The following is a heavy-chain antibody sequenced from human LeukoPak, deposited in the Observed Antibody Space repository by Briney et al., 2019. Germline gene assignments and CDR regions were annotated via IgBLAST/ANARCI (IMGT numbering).Heavy chain of an antibody. CDR3: ARSRPVYYYDSSGYYSA. CDR2: INHSGST. Sequence: SETLSLTCAVYGGSFSGYYWSWIRQPPGKGLEWIGEINHSGSTNYNPSLKSRVTISVDTSKNQFSLKLSSVTAADTAVYYCARSRPVYYYDSSGYYSAWGQGTLVTVSS. D-gene: IGHD3-22*01. CDR1: GGSFSGYY. V-gene: IGHV4-34*01. J-gene: IGHJ5*02.